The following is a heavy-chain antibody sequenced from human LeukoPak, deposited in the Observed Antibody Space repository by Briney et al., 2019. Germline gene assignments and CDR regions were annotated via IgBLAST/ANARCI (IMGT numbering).Heavy chain of an antibody. CDR2: TYYRSKWYN. J-gene: IGHJ6*02. CDR3: GRENTHLMDV. Sequence: SQTLSLTCAISGDSFSSNRAAWNWIRQSPSRGLEWLGRTYYRSKWYNDYAVSVQSRIIVNPDTSKNQFSLQLNSVTPEDTAVYYCGRENTHLMDVWGQGTTVTVSS. CDR1: GDSFSSNRAA. V-gene: IGHV6-1*01.